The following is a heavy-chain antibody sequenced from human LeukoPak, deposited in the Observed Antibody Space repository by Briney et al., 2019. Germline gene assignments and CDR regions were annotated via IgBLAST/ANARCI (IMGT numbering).Heavy chain of an antibody. D-gene: IGHD3-22*01. CDR3: ARRRSGTYYYDSSGYYPFDY. V-gene: IGHV4-34*01. J-gene: IGHJ4*02. CDR1: GGSFSGYY. CDR2: INHSGST. Sequence: SETLSLTCAVYGGSFSGYYWSWIRQPPGKELEWIGEINHSGSTNYNPSLKSRVTISVDTSKNQFSLKLSSVTAADTAVYYCARRRSGTYYYDSSGYYPFDYWGQGTLVTVSS.